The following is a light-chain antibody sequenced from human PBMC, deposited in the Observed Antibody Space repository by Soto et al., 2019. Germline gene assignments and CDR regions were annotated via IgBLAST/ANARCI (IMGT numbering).Light chain of an antibody. V-gene: IGLV1-40*01. Sequence: QAVVTQPPSVSGAPGQRVTISCAGGSSSIGAGYDVHWYQQLPGTAPKLLIYGNFSRPSGVPDRFSGSKSGTSASLAITGLQAGDEADYFCTSPTPGSLYVFGTGTKLTVL. CDR1: SSSIGAGYD. CDR2: GNF. CDR3: TSPTPGSLYV. J-gene: IGLJ1*01.